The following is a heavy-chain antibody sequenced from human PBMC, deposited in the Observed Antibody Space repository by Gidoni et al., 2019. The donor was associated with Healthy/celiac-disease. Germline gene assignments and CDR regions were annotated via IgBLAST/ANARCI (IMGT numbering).Heavy chain of an antibody. D-gene: IGHD3-22*01. CDR3: ARDWGIYDSSGHAFDI. V-gene: IGHV1-18*01. Sequence: QVQLVQSGAEVKKPGAAVKVSCKASGYTFTSDGISWVRQAPGQGLEWMGWISAYNGNTNYAQKLQGRVTMTTDTSTSTAYMELRSLRSDDTAVYYCARDWGIYDSSGHAFDIWGQGTMVTVSS. CDR2: ISAYNGNT. J-gene: IGHJ3*02. CDR1: GYTFTSDG.